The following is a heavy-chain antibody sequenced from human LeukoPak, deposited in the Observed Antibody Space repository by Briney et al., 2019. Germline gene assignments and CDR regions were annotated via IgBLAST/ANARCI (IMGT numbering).Heavy chain of an antibody. Sequence: PGGSLRLSCAASGFTFSSYAMSWVRQAPGKGLEWVSAISGSGGSTYYADSVKGRFTISRDNSKNTLYLQMNSLRAEDTAVYYCAKGYWDLVVVVAADGGAFDIWGQGTMVTVSS. D-gene: IGHD2-15*01. CDR2: ISGSGGST. CDR3: AKGYWDLVVVVAADGGAFDI. V-gene: IGHV3-23*01. CDR1: GFTFSSYA. J-gene: IGHJ3*02.